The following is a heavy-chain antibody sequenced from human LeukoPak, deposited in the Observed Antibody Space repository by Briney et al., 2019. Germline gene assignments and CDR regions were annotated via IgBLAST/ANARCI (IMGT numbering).Heavy chain of an antibody. J-gene: IGHJ4*02. D-gene: IGHD6-19*01. CDR2: FDPEDGQT. V-gene: IGHV1-24*01. Sequence: VGFDPEDGQTIYAQKFQGRVTMTEDTSTDTAYMELSSLRSEDTAVYYCATNHRSSGWYFDYWGQGTLVTVSS. CDR3: ATNHRSSGWYFDY.